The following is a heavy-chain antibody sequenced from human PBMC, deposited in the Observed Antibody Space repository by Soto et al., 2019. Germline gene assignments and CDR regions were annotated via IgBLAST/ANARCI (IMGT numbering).Heavy chain of an antibody. CDR2: ISAYNGNT. V-gene: IGHV1-18*04. CDR1: GYTFTSYG. CDR3: ARDGIAAAGTYYYYGMDV. Sequence: GASVKVSCKASGYTFTSYGITWVRQAPGQGLEWMGWISAYNGNTNYAQKLQGRVTMTTDTSTSTAYMELRSLRSDDTAVYYCARDGIAAAGTYYYYGMDVWGQGTTVTVSS. J-gene: IGHJ6*02. D-gene: IGHD6-13*01.